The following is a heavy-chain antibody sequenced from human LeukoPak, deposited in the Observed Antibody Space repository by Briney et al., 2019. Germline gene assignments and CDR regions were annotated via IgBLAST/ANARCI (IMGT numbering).Heavy chain of an antibody. V-gene: IGHV4-39*07. D-gene: IGHD3-3*01. J-gene: IGHJ6*02. CDR1: GGSISSSSYY. CDR2: IYYSGST. CDR3: ARDGWYDFWSGPDYYYGMDV. Sequence: ETLSLTCTVSGGSISSSSYYWGWIRQPPGKGLEWIGSIYYSGSTYYNPSLKSRVTISVDTSKNQFSLKLSSVTAADTAVYYCARDGWYDFWSGPDYYYGMDVWGQGTTVTVSS.